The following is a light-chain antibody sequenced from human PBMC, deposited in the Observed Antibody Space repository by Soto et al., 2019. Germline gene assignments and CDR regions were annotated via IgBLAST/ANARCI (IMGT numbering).Light chain of an antibody. V-gene: IGKV2-30*02. CDR2: KGS. J-gene: IGKJ5*01. CDR1: QSLVHSDGIAY. CDR3: LQESNWAIT. Sequence: VVMTQSPLSLPVTLGQPASISCRSNQSLVHSDGIAYFSWFQKRPGRSPRRLIYKGSNRDSGVPARFSGSGSGTSFALKSRRVEAEDVGVYYCLQESNWAITFGEATRLEIK.